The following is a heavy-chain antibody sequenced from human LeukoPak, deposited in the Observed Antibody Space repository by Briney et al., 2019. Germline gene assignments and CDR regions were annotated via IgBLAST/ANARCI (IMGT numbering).Heavy chain of an antibody. CDR1: GGSIRTDGPY. CDR3: ARLFTRAWEYCYGMDV. J-gene: IGHJ6*02. V-gene: IGHV4-39*02. CDR2: IYIDGIT. Sequence: SETLSLTCTVSGGSIRTDGPYWAWIRQPPGKGLEWIGSIYIDGITHYNSSLQSRVTLSIDTSKNHFSLRLISVTAADTAVFYCARLFTRAWEYCYGMDVWGQGTAVTVSS. D-gene: IGHD1-26*01.